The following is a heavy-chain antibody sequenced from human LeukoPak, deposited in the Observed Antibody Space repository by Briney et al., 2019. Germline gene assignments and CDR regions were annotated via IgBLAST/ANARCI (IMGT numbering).Heavy chain of an antibody. D-gene: IGHD4-17*01. CDR1: GYTFTSYT. Sequence: ASVKVSCKASGYTFTSYTMHWVREAPGQRLERMGWINAGNGNTKYLQNFQGRVTITRDTSASTAYMELSSLRSEDTAVYYCAREHTKTTVTTTGLQHWGQGTLVTVSS. CDR2: INAGNGNT. J-gene: IGHJ1*01. V-gene: IGHV1-3*01. CDR3: AREHTKTTVTTTGLQH.